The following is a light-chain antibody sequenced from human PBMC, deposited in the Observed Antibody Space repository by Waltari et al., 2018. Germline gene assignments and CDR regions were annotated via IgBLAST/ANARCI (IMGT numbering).Light chain of an antibody. J-gene: IGLJ3*02. Sequence: SYVLTQPPSVSVAPGQTARITCGGNDIGTKPVHWYQQKSGLAPVLVVYDNVLRPSGIAGLFSGSKSGDTATLTVIDVAAGDGAYYFCQVWDYGRDSWVFGAGTKVTVL. CDR2: DNV. CDR3: QVWDYGRDSWV. V-gene: IGLV3-21*02. CDR1: DIGTKP.